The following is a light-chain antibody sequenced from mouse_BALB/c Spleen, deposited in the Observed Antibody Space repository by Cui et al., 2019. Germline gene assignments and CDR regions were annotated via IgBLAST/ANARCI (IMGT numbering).Light chain of an antibody. Sequence: QIVLTQSPAIMSASPGEKVTISCSASPSVSYMYWYQQKPGSSPKPWIYRTSNLASGVPARFSGSGSGTSYSLTISSMEAEEAATYYCQQYHTYPFGGGTKLEIK. J-gene: IGKJ1*01. CDR1: PSVSY. CDR3: QQYHTYP. V-gene: IGKV4-61*01. CDR2: RTS.